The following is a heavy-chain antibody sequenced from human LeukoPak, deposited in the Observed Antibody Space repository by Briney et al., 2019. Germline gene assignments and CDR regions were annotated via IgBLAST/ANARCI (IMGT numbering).Heavy chain of an antibody. D-gene: IGHD7-27*01. Sequence: GGSLRLSCAASGFTSSSYWMSWVRQAPGKGLEWVANIKQDGSEKYYVDSVKGRFTISRDNAKNSLYLQMNSLRAEDTAVYYCARVLTGDHRPMDYWGQGTLVTVSS. V-gene: IGHV3-7*03. CDR3: ARVLTGDHRPMDY. CDR2: IKQDGSEK. CDR1: GFTSSSYW. J-gene: IGHJ4*02.